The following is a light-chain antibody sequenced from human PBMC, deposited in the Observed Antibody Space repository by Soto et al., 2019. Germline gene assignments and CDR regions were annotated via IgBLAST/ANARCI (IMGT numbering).Light chain of an antibody. CDR3: AAWDDSLNAWV. Sequence: QSLLTQPPSVSEAPGLGVTISCSGSNSNIGSNYVYWYQQLPGAAPKLLIYSHDQRPSGVPDRISASRSGTAASLAISGLRSEDEAFYYCAAWDDSLNAWVFGGGTKLTVL. CDR1: NSNIGSNY. CDR2: SHD. J-gene: IGLJ3*02. V-gene: IGLV1-47*02.